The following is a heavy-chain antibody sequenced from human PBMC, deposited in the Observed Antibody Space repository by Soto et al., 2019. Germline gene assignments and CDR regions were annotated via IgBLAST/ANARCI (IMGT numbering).Heavy chain of an antibody. D-gene: IGHD4-17*01. J-gene: IGHJ6*03. CDR2: IYYSGST. V-gene: IGHV4-39*01. CDR3: AHIDYGDYGYYYYMDV. Sequence: PSETLSLTCTVSGGSISSSSYYWGWIRQPPGKGLEWIGSIYYSGSTYYNPSLKSRVTISVDTSKNQFSLKLSSVTAADTAVYYCAHIDYGDYGYYYYMDVWGQGTTVTVSS. CDR1: GGSISSSSYY.